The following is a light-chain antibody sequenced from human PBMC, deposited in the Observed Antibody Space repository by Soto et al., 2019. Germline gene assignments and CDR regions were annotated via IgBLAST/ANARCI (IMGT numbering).Light chain of an antibody. CDR1: QSVSTN. Sequence: EIVMTQSPATLSVSPGERATLSCRASQSVSTNLAWYQQKPGQAPRLLIYGASTRANVIPARFRGSGSGTEFTLTISSLQSEDFAVYHCQQYNDWPLTFGPGTKVDIK. V-gene: IGKV3-15*01. J-gene: IGKJ3*01. CDR3: QQYNDWPLT. CDR2: GAS.